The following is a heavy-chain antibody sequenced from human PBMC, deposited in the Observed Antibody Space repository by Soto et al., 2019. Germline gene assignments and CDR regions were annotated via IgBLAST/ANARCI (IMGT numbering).Heavy chain of an antibody. CDR3: AKVGSSGYGMDV. J-gene: IGHJ6*02. CDR1: GFTFSSYG. D-gene: IGHD6-19*01. Sequence: QPGGSLRLSCAASGFTFSSYGMHWVRQAPGKGLEWVAVISYDGSNKYYADSVKGRFTISRDNSKNTLYLQMNSLRAEDTAVYYCAKVGSSGYGMDVWGQGTTVTVSS. V-gene: IGHV3-30*18. CDR2: ISYDGSNK.